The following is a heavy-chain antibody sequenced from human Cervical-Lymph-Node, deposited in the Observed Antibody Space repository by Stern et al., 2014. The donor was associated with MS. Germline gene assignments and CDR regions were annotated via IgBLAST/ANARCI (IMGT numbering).Heavy chain of an antibody. V-gene: IGHV1-8*01. D-gene: IGHD3-3*01. CDR3: ARASTYYDFWSGYSFDAFDI. Sequence: QVQLVQSGAEVKKPGASVKVSCKASGYTFTSYDINWVRQATGQGLEWMGWMNPTSGNTGYAQKFQGRVTMTRNTSISTAYMELSSLRSEDTAVYYCARASTYYDFWSGYSFDAFDIWGQGTMVTVSS. J-gene: IGHJ3*02. CDR2: MNPTSGNT. CDR1: GYTFTSYD.